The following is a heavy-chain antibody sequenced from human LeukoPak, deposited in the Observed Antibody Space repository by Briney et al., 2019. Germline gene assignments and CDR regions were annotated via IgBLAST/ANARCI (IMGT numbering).Heavy chain of an antibody. Sequence: AETPSLTCTVSGGSISSYYWSWIRQPPGKGLEWIGYVYYSGSTNYNPALKSRVYISVDTSKNQFSLKLSSVTAADTAVYYCARTENYIPEDWFDPWGQGGLVGVSS. V-gene: IGHV4-59*08. J-gene: IGHJ5*02. CDR2: VYYSGST. D-gene: IGHD5-24*01. CDR1: GGSISSYY. CDR3: ARTENYIPEDWFDP.